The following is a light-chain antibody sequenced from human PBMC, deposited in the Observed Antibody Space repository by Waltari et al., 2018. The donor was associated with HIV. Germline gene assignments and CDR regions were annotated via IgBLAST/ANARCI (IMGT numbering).Light chain of an antibody. CDR3: LQDYNSPPT. CDR1: QGIRND. Sequence: AIQMTQSPSPLSAFVGVRVIITCRASQGIRNDLVWYQQKPGKAPKVLIYAASTLQSGVPSRFSGSRSGTDFTLTCSSLQPEDLAIFYCLQDYNSPPTLSQGTKLEIK. CDR2: AAS. V-gene: IGKV1-6*01. J-gene: IGKJ2*01.